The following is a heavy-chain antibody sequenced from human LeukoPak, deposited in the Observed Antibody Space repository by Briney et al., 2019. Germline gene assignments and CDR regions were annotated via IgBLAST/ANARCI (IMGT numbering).Heavy chain of an antibody. D-gene: IGHD3-10*01. J-gene: IGHJ4*02. Sequence: SETLSLTCTVSGGSISSYYWSWIRQAPGKGLEWIGYIYSSGSTNYNPSLNSRVTISVDTSKNQFSLKLSSVTAADTAVYYCARSYGSGSYSYPSYFDYWGQGTLVTVSS. CDR2: IYSSGST. CDR1: GGSISSYY. V-gene: IGHV4-59*01. CDR3: ARSYGSGSYSYPSYFDY.